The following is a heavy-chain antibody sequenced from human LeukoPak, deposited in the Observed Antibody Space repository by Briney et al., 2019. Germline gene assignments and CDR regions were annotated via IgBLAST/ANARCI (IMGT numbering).Heavy chain of an antibody. CDR3: AKDLRITIFGVVITGYMDV. CDR2: IRYDGSNK. Sequence: GGSLRLSCAASGFTFSSYGMHWVRQAPGKGLEWVAFIRYDGSNKYYADSVKGRFTISRDNSKNTLYLQMNSLRAEDTAVYYYAKDLRITIFGVVITGYMDVWGKGTTVTVSS. J-gene: IGHJ6*03. D-gene: IGHD3-3*01. CDR1: GFTFSSYG. V-gene: IGHV3-30*02.